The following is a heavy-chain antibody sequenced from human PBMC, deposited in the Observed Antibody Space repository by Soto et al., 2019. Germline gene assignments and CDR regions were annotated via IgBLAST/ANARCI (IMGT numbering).Heavy chain of an antibody. Sequence: ASVKVSCKASGYTFTSYGISWVRQAPGQGLEWMGWISAYNGNTNYAQKLQGRVTMTTDTSTSTAYMELRSLRSDDTAVYYCARAQYYDILTGYYYDAFDIWGQGTMVTVS. CDR3: ARAQYYDILTGYYYDAFDI. CDR2: ISAYNGNT. J-gene: IGHJ3*02. D-gene: IGHD3-9*01. V-gene: IGHV1-18*04. CDR1: GYTFTSYG.